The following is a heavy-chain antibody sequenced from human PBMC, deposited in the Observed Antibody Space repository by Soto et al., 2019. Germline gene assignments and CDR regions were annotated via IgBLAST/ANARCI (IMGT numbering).Heavy chain of an antibody. D-gene: IGHD1-20*01. CDR1: GFTFYSYA. CDR2: IGSVGGDT. J-gene: IGHJ3*02. V-gene: IGHV3-23*01. CDR3: VKDRMAYNSVWDPFDI. Sequence: GGSLRLSCAASGFTFYSYAMSWVRQAPGKGLEWVSTIGSVGGDTYYADSVKGRFTISRDDSKNTLLLQMNSLRAEDTTVYYCVKDRMAYNSVWDPFDIWGQGTMVTVSS.